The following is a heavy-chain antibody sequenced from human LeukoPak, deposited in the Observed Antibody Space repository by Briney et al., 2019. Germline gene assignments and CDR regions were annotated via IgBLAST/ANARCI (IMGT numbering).Heavy chain of an antibody. CDR1: GFIFSAYW. D-gene: IGHD4-17*01. CDR3: VRENNYGDYGY. CDR2: INHEGSST. Sequence: PGGSLRLSCAASGFIFSAYWMHWVRQAPGKGLVWVSRINHEGSSTSYADSVKGRFTISRDNAKNTLYLQLNNLRAEDTAVHYCVRENNYGDYGYWGQGTLVTVSS. V-gene: IGHV3-74*01. J-gene: IGHJ4*02.